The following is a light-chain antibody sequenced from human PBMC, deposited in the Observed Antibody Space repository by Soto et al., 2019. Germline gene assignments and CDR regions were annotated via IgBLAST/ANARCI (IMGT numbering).Light chain of an antibody. J-gene: IGLJ2*01. Sequence: QSALTQPASVSGSPGQSITISCTGTSSDVGGYNYVSWYQQYPGKAPKLMIYDVSNRPSGVSNRFSGSKSGNTASLTISGLQAEDEAEYYCSSYTSSSTPVVFGGGTKLTVL. V-gene: IGLV2-14*01. CDR2: DVS. CDR3: SSYTSSSTPVV. CDR1: SSDVGGYNY.